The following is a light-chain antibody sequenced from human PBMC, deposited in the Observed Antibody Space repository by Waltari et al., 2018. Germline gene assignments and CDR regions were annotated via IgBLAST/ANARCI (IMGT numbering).Light chain of an antibody. CDR2: DAF. Sequence: EIVLTQSPGTLSLSLGERATLPCRASQSITTNYLAWYQQRPGQAPRLLIYDAFSRATGIPDRFSGSGSGTDFTLTISRLEPDDFAIYYCQHFGSSLWTFGQGTKVEVK. V-gene: IGKV3-20*01. CDR1: QSITTNY. CDR3: QHFGSSLWT. J-gene: IGKJ1*01.